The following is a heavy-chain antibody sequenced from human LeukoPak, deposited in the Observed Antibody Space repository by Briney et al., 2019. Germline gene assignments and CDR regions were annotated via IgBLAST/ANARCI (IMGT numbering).Heavy chain of an antibody. J-gene: IGHJ4*02. CDR1: GYTFTSYD. V-gene: IGHV1-69*05. CDR3: ASLIRGVFDY. D-gene: IGHD2-8*02. Sequence: ASVKVSCKASGYTFTSYDINWVRQAPGQGLEWMGGIIPIFGTANYAQKFQGRVTITTDESTSTAYMELSSLRSEDTAVYYCASLIRGVFDYWGQGTLVTVSS. CDR2: IIPIFGTA.